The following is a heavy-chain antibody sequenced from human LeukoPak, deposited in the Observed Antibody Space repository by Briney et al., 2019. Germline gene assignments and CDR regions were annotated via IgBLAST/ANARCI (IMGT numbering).Heavy chain of an antibody. CDR2: ISGGADTT. CDR3: ARVFTYYSYGMDV. CDR1: GFSFSSYA. J-gene: IGHJ6*02. Sequence: GGPLRLSCAASGFSFSSYAMTWVRQAPGEGLEWVSAISGGADTTYYADSVKGRFTISRDNSKNTLYMQMNSLRAEDTAVYYCARVFTYYSYGMDVWGQGTTVTVSS. V-gene: IGHV3-23*01.